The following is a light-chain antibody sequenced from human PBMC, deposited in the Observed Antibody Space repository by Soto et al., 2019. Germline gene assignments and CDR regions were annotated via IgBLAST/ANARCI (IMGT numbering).Light chain of an antibody. V-gene: IGKV1-39*01. Sequence: DIQMTQSPSSLSASVGDRVTITCRASQSISSYLNWYQQKPGKAPKLLIYAASSLQSGVPSRFSGSGSATSVSLTISSLQPEDFATYYCQQSYNTPPYTFGPGTKLEIK. CDR2: AAS. CDR1: QSISSY. J-gene: IGKJ2*01. CDR3: QQSYNTPPYT.